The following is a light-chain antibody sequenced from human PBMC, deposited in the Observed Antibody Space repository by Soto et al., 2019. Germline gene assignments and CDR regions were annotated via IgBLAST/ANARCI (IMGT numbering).Light chain of an antibody. J-gene: IGLJ1*01. Sequence: QSALTQPASVSGSPGQSITISCTGTSSDVGGYNYVSWYQHHPGKAPKLMIYDVSNRPSGVSNRFSGSKSGNTASLTISGLQADDEADYFCSSYTTTSTRDVFGTGTKVTVL. V-gene: IGLV2-14*03. CDR1: SSDVGGYNY. CDR3: SSYTTTSTRDV. CDR2: DVS.